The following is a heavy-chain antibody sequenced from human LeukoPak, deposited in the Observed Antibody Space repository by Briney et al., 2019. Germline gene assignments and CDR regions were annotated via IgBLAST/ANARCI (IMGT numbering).Heavy chain of an antibody. CDR3: ARVPMVRGVIEGMDV. Sequence: SETLSLTCAVYGGSFSGYYWSWIRQPPGKGLEWSGEINHSGSTNYNPSLKSRVTVSVDTSKNQFSLKLSSVTAADTAVYYCARVPMVRGVIEGMDVWGKGTTVTVSS. CDR1: GGSFSGYY. V-gene: IGHV4-34*01. CDR2: INHSGST. D-gene: IGHD3-10*01. J-gene: IGHJ6*04.